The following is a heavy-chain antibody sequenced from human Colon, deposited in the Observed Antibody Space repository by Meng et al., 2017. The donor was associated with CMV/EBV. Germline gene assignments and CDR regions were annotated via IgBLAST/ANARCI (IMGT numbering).Heavy chain of an antibody. CDR1: GFSFSSYW. J-gene: IGHJ6*02. CDR3: TRPFVVVAARSMDV. Sequence: GGSLRPSCEVFGFSFSSYWMSWVRQGSGKGLEWVAQIKEDGSEKYYVDSVRGRFTISRDNTKNSVYLQMNSLRAEDTAVYYCTRPFVVVAARSMDVWGQGTTVTVSS. V-gene: IGHV3-7*01. CDR2: IKEDGSEK. D-gene: IGHD2-15*01.